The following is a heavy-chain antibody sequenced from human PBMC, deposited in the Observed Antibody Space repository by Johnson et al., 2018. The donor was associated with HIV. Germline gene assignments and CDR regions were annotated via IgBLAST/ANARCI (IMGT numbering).Heavy chain of an antibody. CDR2: ISYDGSNK. CDR3: ARGGGYSIAAPSDAFDI. J-gene: IGHJ3*02. Sequence: QVQLVESGGGVVQPGRSLRLSCAASGFTFSSYAMHWVRQAPGKGLEWVAVISYDGSNKYYADSVKGRFTISRDNSKNTLYLQMNSLRAEDTAGYYCARGGGYSIAAPSDAFDIWGQGTMVTVSS. D-gene: IGHD6-6*01. CDR1: GFTFSSYA. V-gene: IGHV3-30-3*01.